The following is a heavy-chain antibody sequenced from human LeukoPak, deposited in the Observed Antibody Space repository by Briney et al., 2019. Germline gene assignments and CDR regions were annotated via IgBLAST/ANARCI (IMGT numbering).Heavy chain of an antibody. CDR2: ICPDDSDT. CDR1: GYSFTNYW. Sequence: GESLKISCKGSGYSFTNYWIGWVRQMPGKGLEWMGIICPDDSDTRNSPSFQGQVTISADKSISTAYLQWSSLKASDTAMYYCARRSKSYSSGWYDAFDMWGQGTMVTVSS. V-gene: IGHV5-51*01. D-gene: IGHD6-19*01. J-gene: IGHJ3*02. CDR3: ARRSKSYSSGWYDAFDM.